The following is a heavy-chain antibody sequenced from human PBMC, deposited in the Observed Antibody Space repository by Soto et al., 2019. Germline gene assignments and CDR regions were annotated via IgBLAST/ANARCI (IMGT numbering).Heavy chain of an antibody. CDR1: GGSSNNNA. D-gene: IGHD3-10*01. Sequence: QVQLVQSGAEVRMPGSSVKVSCRASGGSSNNNANSWVRQAPGQGPEWMGGILPKFGTANYAQKFRGRLTITADESTRTIYMELRSLRSEDTARYCCATLKGSGTYYDDDYWGLGTQVTVSS. CDR3: ATLKGSGTYYDDDY. CDR2: ILPKFGTA. V-gene: IGHV1-69*01. J-gene: IGHJ4*02.